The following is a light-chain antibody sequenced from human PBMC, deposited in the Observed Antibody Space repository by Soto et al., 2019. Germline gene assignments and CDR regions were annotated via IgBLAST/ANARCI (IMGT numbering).Light chain of an antibody. Sequence: DIQLTQSPSFLSASVGDRVTITCRASQDISSYLAWYQQRPGKVPRFLTHSASTLQSGVPSRFSATGSGITFTLTISSLQPEDIATYYCQQLNRFPRTFGQGTKVE. CDR2: SAS. V-gene: IGKV1-9*01. CDR3: QQLNRFPRT. J-gene: IGKJ1*01. CDR1: QDISSY.